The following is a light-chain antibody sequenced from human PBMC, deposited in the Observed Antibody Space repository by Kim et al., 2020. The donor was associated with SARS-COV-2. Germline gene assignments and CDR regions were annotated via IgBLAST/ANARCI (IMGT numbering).Light chain of an antibody. J-gene: IGLJ2*01. V-gene: IGLV3-1*01. CDR2: QDR. CDR3: QAWDSSTVV. Sequence: SYELTQPPSVSVSPGQTASITCSGDKLGDKYACWYQQKPGQSPVLVLYQDRKRPSGIPERFSGSNSGNTTTLTISGTHAMDEADYYCQAWDSSTVVFGGG. CDR1: KLGDKY.